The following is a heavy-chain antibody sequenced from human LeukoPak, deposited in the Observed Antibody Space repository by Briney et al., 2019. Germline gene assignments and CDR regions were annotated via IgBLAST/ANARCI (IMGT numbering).Heavy chain of an antibody. J-gene: IGHJ4*02. Sequence: SVKVSCKASGGTFSSYAISWVRQAPGQGLEWMGGIIPIFGTANYAQKSQGRVTITADESTSTAYMELSSLRSEDTAVYYCARDGRRRYDSSGYYRPFDYWGQGTLVTVSS. CDR2: IIPIFGTA. CDR1: GGTFSSYA. CDR3: ARDGRRRYDSSGYYRPFDY. V-gene: IGHV1-69*13. D-gene: IGHD3-22*01.